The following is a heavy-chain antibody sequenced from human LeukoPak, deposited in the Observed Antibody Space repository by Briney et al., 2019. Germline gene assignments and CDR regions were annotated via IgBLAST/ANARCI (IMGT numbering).Heavy chain of an antibody. Sequence: GGSLRLSCTASGFNFGDYFMSWIRQSPGKGLEWVAFISGSGTNIHYADSVKGRFTISRDNAKNSLYLEMRSLRSEDTAVYYCATSRVFDYWGQGALISVSS. CDR3: ATSRVFDY. V-gene: IGHV3-11*04. CDR1: GFNFGDYF. J-gene: IGHJ4*02. CDR2: ISGSGTNI.